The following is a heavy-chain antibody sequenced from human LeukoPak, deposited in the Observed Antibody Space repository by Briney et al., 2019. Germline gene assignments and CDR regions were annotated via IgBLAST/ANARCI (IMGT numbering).Heavy chain of an antibody. D-gene: IGHD2-8*02. CDR2: IYTCGRT. CDR1: GGSLSSGSYY. CDR3: ARGYWFYFDY. Sequence: MASETLPLTCTVSGGSLSSGSYYWSWIRQPAGKGLEWIGRIYTCGRTMYSPSLKSRVTISADTSKNQFSLKLSSVTATDTAVYYCARGYWFYFDYWGQGTLVTVSS. J-gene: IGHJ4*02. V-gene: IGHV4-61*02.